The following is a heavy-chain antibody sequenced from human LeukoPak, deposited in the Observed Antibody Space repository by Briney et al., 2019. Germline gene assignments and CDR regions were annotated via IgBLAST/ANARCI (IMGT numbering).Heavy chain of an antibody. D-gene: IGHD2-21*02. V-gene: IGHV1-2*02. CDR1: GYTFTGYY. CDR3: ARAYCGGDCPFDY. CDR2: INPNSGGT. Sequence: ASVKVSCKASGYTFTGYYMHWVRQAPGQGLEWMGWINPNSGGTNYAKKFQGRVTMTRDTSISTAYMELSRLRSDDTAVYYCARAYCGGDCPFDYWGQGTLVTVSS. J-gene: IGHJ4*02.